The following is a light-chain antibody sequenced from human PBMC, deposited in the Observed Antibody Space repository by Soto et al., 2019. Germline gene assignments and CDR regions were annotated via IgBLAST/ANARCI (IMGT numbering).Light chain of an antibody. V-gene: IGKV1-13*02. CDR1: QGISRA. CDR2: DAS. Sequence: AIPSTQSPSSLSASVGDRVTITCRASQGISRALGWYQQKPGKAPNLLIYDASTLHSGVPSRFSGGGSGTDFTLTISSLQPEDFATYYCQQVNVYPSTFGGGTKVDI. CDR3: QQVNVYPST. J-gene: IGKJ4*01.